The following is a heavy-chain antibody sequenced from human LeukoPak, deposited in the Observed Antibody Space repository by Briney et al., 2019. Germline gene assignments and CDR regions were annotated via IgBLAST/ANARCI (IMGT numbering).Heavy chain of an antibody. CDR2: ISYDGSNK. CDR1: GFTFSSYA. Sequence: GRSLRLSCAASGFTFSSYAMHWVRQAPGKGLEWVAVISYDGSNKYYADSVKGRFTISRDNSKNTLYLQMNSLRAEDTAVYYCASGYVVVPAWGFDPWGQGTLVTVSS. D-gene: IGHD2-2*01. CDR3: ASGYVVVPAWGFDP. J-gene: IGHJ5*02. V-gene: IGHV3-30-3*01.